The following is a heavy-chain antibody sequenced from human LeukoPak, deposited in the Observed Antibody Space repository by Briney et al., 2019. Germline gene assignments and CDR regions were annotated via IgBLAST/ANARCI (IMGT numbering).Heavy chain of an antibody. Sequence: GGSLRLSCAASGFTFSSYSMNWVRQAPGKGLEWVSYISSSSSTIYYADSVKGRFTISRDNAKNSLYLQMNSLRAEDTAVYYCANLYDFWSGYYFSHVGPRDYWGQGTLVTVSS. CDR1: GFTFSSYS. J-gene: IGHJ4*02. CDR2: ISSSSSTI. V-gene: IGHV3-48*01. CDR3: ANLYDFWSGYYFSHVGPRDY. D-gene: IGHD3-3*01.